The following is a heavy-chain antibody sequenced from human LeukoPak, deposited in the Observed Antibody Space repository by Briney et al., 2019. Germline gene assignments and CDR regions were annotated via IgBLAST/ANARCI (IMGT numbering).Heavy chain of an antibody. CDR2: IKSKTDGGTT. V-gene: IGHV3-15*01. CDR1: GFTFSNAW. CDR3: TRVDTAMVSFWAYYYYYGMDV. D-gene: IGHD5-18*01. J-gene: IGHJ6*02. Sequence: GGSLRLSCAASGFTFSNAWMSWVRQAPGKGLEWVGRIKSKTDGGTTDYAAPVKGRFTISRDDSKNTLYLQMNSLKTEDTAVYYCTRVDTAMVSFWAYYYYYGMDVWGQGTTVTVSS.